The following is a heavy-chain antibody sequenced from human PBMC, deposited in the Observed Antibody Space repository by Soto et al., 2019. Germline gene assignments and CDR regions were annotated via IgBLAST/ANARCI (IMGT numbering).Heavy chain of an antibody. CDR1: GAPIKSRNYF. J-gene: IGHJ4*02. D-gene: IGHD2-15*01. Sequence: TLSLTCTVSGAPIKSRNYFWGWIRQPPGKGLEFVGSIHSSGGTYYNPSLKSRVTVSVDLSNSHFSLSLKSLTATDTAVYYCGRLAEAATGHTDFDFWGQGTLVTVSS. CDR3: GRLAEAATGHTDFDF. CDR2: IHSSGGT. V-gene: IGHV4-39*02.